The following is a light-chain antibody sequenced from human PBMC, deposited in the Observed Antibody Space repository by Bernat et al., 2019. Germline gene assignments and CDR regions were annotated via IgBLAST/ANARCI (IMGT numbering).Light chain of an antibody. CDR3: QQYYNWPLT. J-gene: IGKJ4*01. Sequence: EIVMTQSPATLSVSPGERATLSCRASQSISNSLAWYQQKPGQAPRLLIYGASTGATGIPARFSGSGSGTEFTLTISSLQSEDFAVYYCQQYYNWPLTFGGGTKVEIK. CDR2: GAS. CDR1: QSISNS. V-gene: IGKV3-15*01.